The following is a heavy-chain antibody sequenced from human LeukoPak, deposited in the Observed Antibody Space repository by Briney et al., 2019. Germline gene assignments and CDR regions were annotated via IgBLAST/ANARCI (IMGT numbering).Heavy chain of an antibody. D-gene: IGHD2-2*01. CDR2: IYYSGST. J-gene: IGHJ4*02. V-gene: IGHV4-59*08. Sequence: SETLSHTCTVSGGSISGDYWSWIRQSLQGLEWIGYIYYSGSTNYNPSLKSRVTISVDTSKNQFSLKLSSVTAADTAVYYCARYPMTYCSSSSCTDYWGQGTLVTVSS. CDR1: GGSISGDY. CDR3: ARYPMTYCSSSSCTDY.